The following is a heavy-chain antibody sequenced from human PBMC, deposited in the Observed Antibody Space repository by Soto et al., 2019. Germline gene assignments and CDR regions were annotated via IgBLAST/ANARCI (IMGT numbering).Heavy chain of an antibody. J-gene: IGHJ4*02. CDR1: GFIFSNEW. Sequence: PGGSLRLSCAVSGFIFSNEWMSWVRQAPGKGLEWVARIKSEVDGGTRDYAAPVRGRFTISRDDSKSTLSLEMNSLKIEDTAVYYCTTLIAVPGSDYWGQGTLVTVSS. V-gene: IGHV3-15*07. CDR3: TTLIAVPGSDY. D-gene: IGHD6-19*01. CDR2: IKSEVDGGTR.